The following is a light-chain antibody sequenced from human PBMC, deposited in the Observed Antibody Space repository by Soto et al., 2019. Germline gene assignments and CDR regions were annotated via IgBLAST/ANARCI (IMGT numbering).Light chain of an antibody. CDR3: CSFARGSTSYG. J-gene: IGLJ1*01. V-gene: IGLV2-23*01. CDR2: EGT. CDR1: SSDVGSSNL. Sequence: QSVLTQPASVSGSPGQSIAISCTGTSSDVGSSNLLSWYQHHPGKAPKLIIYEGTRRPSGVSGRFSGSMSGNTASLTIFGLQAEDEAEYYCCSFARGSTSYGFGTGTKVTVL.